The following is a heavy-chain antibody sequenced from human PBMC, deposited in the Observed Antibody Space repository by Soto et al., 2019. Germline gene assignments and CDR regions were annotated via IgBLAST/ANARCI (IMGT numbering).Heavy chain of an antibody. J-gene: IGHJ4*02. CDR3: AGSYCSSTSCPFDY. Sequence: SETLSLTCAVSGGSISSGGYSWSWIRQPPGKGLEWIGYIYHSGSTYYNPSLKSRITISVDRSKNQFSLKLSSVTAADTAVYYCAGSYCSSTSCPFDYWGQGTLVTVSS. CDR1: GGSISSGGYS. D-gene: IGHD2-2*01. CDR2: IYHSGST. V-gene: IGHV4-30-2*01.